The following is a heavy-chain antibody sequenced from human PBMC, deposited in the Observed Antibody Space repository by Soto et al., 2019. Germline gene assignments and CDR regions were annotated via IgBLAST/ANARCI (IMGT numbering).Heavy chain of an antibody. V-gene: IGHV1-18*01. CDR2: ISGYNGNT. Sequence: ASVKVSCMASGYTFRSYGISWVRQAPGQGLEWMGWISGYNGNTHYSQKFQGKVTMTTDTSTSTAYMELRNLRSDDTAVYYCAKADSNYAGRFSYYYVDVWGTGTMVTVS. CDR1: GYTFRSYG. CDR3: AKADSNYAGRFSYYYVDV. D-gene: IGHD4-4*01. J-gene: IGHJ6*03.